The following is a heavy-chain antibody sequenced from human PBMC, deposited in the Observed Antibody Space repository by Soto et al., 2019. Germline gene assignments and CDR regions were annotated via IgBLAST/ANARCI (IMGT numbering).Heavy chain of an antibody. Sequence: EVQLVESGGGLVQPGGSLRLSCAASGFTFSNYEMHWVRQVTGKGLEWVSGIGTAGDTKYVGSVKGRFTISRDNAKNSLYLQMNSLRAEDTAVYYCAGRRQVINDYYGSADWGQGTTVIVSS. CDR3: AGRRQVINDYYGSAD. J-gene: IGHJ6*02. D-gene: IGHD2-21*01. CDR2: IGTAGDT. CDR1: GFTFSNYE. V-gene: IGHV3-13*01.